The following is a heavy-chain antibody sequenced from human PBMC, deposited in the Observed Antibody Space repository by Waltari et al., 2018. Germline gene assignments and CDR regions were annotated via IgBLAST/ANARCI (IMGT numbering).Heavy chain of an antibody. Sequence: QVQLVESGGGVVQTGRSLRLSCAASGFTFSSYGRHWVRKAPGKGLGWVAVIWYDGSNKYYADSVKGRFTISRDNSKNTLYLQMNSLRAEDTAMYYCAKSRGSLVLTGEWYFDLWGRGTLVTVSS. V-gene: IGHV3-30*18. J-gene: IGHJ2*01. CDR1: GFTFSSYG. D-gene: IGHD7-27*01. CDR3: AKSRGSLVLTGEWYFDL. CDR2: IWYDGSNK.